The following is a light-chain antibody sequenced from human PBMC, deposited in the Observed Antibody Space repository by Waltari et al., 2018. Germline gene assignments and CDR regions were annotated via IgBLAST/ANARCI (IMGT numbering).Light chain of an antibody. V-gene: IGLV3-1*01. CDR2: QDR. J-gene: IGLJ2*01. CDR3: QAWDSSTAWV. Sequence: SYELTQPPSVSVSPGQTASITCSGEKLGDKYACWYQQKPGQSPVLVIYQDRKRPSGIPERFSGSNSGNTATLTISGTQAMDEADYYCQAWDSSTAWVFGGGTKLTVL. CDR1: KLGDKY.